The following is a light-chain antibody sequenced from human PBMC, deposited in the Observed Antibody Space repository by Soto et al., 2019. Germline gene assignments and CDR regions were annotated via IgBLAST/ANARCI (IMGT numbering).Light chain of an antibody. CDR2: AAS. V-gene: IGKV1-12*01. CDR1: QGISSW. Sequence: DIQMTPSPSSVSASVGDRVTITCRASQGISSWLAWYQQKPGKAPKLLIYAASNLQTGVPSRFSGSGSGTEFTLTISSLRPEDFATYFCQQSYDSPITFGQGTRLETK. J-gene: IGKJ5*01. CDR3: QQSYDSPIT.